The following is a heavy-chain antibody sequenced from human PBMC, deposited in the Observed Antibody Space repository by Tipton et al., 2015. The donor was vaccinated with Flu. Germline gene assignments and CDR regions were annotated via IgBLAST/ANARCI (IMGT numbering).Heavy chain of an antibody. CDR1: GGTLGSYG. J-gene: IGHJ6*02. V-gene: IGHV1-69*01. CDR3: ARDNLTAATRWASYFYATAV. D-gene: IGHD2-21*02. CDR2: INPIFGTR. Sequence: QVQLVQSGAEVKKPGSSVKVSCKTSGGTLGSYGINWVRQAPGQGLEWMGGINPIFGTRNYAQKFQGRVTITADESTTTAYLELSRLKSEDTAIYYCARDNLTAATRWASYFYATAVWGQGTTVTVSS.